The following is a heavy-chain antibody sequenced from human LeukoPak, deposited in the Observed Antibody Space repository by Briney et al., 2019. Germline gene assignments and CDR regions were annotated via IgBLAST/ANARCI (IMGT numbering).Heavy chain of an antibody. D-gene: IGHD3-10*01. CDR3: ARVGVTMVRGVIIKGYFDY. CDR2: IYHSGTT. J-gene: IGHJ4*02. CDR1: GAFITNSHW. Sequence: SGTLSLTCAVSGAFITNSHWWSWARQPPGKGLEWIGEIYHSGTTNYNPSLQSRVTMSVDKSKNQFSLKLSSVTAADTAVYYCARVGVTMVRGVIIKGYFDYWGQGTLVTVSS. V-gene: IGHV4-4*02.